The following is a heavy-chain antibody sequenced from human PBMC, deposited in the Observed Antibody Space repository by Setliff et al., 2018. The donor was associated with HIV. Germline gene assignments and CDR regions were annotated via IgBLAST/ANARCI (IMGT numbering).Heavy chain of an antibody. Sequence: GASVKVSCKASGYTFSGYYFHWVRQAPGQGLEWMGWINPNSGGTNYAQKFHGRVTMTTDTSISTAYMVLSRLRSDDAAMYYCASSGGYPDYFDYWGQGTLVTAPQ. D-gene: IGHD1-26*01. CDR1: GYTFSGYY. V-gene: IGHV1-2*02. CDR3: ASSGGYPDYFDY. CDR2: INPNSGGT. J-gene: IGHJ4*02.